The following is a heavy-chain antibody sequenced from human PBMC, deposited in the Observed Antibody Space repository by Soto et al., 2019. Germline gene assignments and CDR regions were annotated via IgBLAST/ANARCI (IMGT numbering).Heavy chain of an antibody. J-gene: IGHJ3*02. Sequence: PGESLKIPCVASGFSFSTYTMNWVRQAPGKGLEWVSSISTTSIFIDYSDSVKGRFTVSRDNARNTLFLQLNSLRAEDTAVYYCSKYSGDSDAFDIWGQGTMVTVSS. D-gene: IGHD4-17*01. CDR3: SKYSGDSDAFDI. CDR1: GFSFSTYT. CDR2: ISTTSIFI. V-gene: IGHV3-21*01.